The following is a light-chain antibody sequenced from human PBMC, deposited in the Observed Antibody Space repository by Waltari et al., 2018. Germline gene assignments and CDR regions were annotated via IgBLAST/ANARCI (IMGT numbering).Light chain of an antibody. CDR1: QSINSW. CDR2: KSS. Sequence: DIQMTQSPSTLSASVGDRVTITCRASQSINSWLAWYQEKTGKAPKLLIYKSSTLESGVPSRFSGSGSGTEFTLTISSLQPDDFATYYCQQYKSPPWTFGQGTRVDIK. CDR3: QQYKSPPWT. V-gene: IGKV1-5*03. J-gene: IGKJ5*01.